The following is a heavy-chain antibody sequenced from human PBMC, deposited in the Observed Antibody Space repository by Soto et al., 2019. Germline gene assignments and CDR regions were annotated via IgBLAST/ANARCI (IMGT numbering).Heavy chain of an antibody. V-gene: IGHV3-23*01. J-gene: IGHJ4*02. Sequence: GSLRRSYAASGFTFSDTAMGWVRQAPGKGLEWVSSISASGYSTYYADSVKGRFTISRDTSRNTLYLQTNSLRAEDTAMYYCAKMGRVAYKPIDSWGQGSLGTVPQ. D-gene: IGHD3-16*01. CDR3: AKMGRVAYKPIDS. CDR2: ISASGYST. CDR1: GFTFSDTA.